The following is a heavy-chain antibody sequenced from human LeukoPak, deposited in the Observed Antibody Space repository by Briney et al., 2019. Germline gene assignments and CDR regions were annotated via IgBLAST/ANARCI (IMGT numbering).Heavy chain of an antibody. CDR1: GFTFSNYA. D-gene: IGHD3-10*01. V-gene: IGHV3-23*01. CDR2: ISGSGGST. CDR3: AKRHYGSGSYYTDFDY. J-gene: IGHJ4*02. Sequence: GGSLRLSCAASGFTFSNYAMSWVRQAPGKGLEWVSAISGSGGSTYYADSVKGRFTISRDNSKNTLYLQMNSLRAEDTAVYYCAKRHYGSGSYYTDFDYWGQGTLVTVSS.